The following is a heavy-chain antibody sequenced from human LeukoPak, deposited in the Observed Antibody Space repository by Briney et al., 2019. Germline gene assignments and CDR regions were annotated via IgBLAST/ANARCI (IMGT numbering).Heavy chain of an antibody. Sequence: PSETLSLTCTVSGGSISSYYWGWIRQPPGKGLEWIGSIYYSGSTYYNPSLKSRVTISVDTSKNQFSLKLSSVTAADTAVYYCARVSEVGATRVDYWGQGTLVTVSS. CDR3: ARVSEVGATRVDY. CDR1: GGSISSYY. V-gene: IGHV4-39*07. D-gene: IGHD1-26*01. J-gene: IGHJ4*02. CDR2: IYYSGST.